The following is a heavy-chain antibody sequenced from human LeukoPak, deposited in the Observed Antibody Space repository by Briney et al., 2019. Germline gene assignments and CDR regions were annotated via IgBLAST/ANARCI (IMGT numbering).Heavy chain of an antibody. CDR2: INHSGST. D-gene: IGHD3-3*01. Sequence: SETLSLTCAVSGGSISSSNWWSWVRQPPGKGLEWIGEINHSGSTNYNPSLKSRVTISVDTSKNQFSLKLSSVTAADTAVYYCARLPFWSGYRFDYWGQGTLVTVSS. J-gene: IGHJ4*02. V-gene: IGHV4-4*02. CDR3: ARLPFWSGYRFDY. CDR1: GGSISSSNW.